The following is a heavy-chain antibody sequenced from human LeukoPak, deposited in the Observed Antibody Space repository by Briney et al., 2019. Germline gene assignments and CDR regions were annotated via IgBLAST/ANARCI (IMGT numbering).Heavy chain of an antibody. D-gene: IGHD6-6*01. Sequence: SETLSLTCAVYGGSFSGYYWSWIRQPPGKGLEWIGEINHSGSTNYNPSLKSRVTISVDTSKNQFSLKLSSVTAADTAVYHCARGRIAARSGRNYYYYGMDVWGQGTTVTVSS. CDR3: ARGRIAARSGRNYYYYGMDV. J-gene: IGHJ6*02. CDR1: GGSFSGYY. CDR2: INHSGST. V-gene: IGHV4-34*01.